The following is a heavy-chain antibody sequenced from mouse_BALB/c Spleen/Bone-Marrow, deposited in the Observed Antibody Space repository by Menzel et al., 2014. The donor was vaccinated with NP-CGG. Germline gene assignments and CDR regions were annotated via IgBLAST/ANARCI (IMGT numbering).Heavy chain of an antibody. CDR2: IWGDGTT. V-gene: IGHV2-6-7*01. J-gene: IGHJ4*01. Sequence: VHLVESGPGLVAPSQSLSITCTVSGFSLTGFGINWIRQPPGKGLEWLGMIWGDGTTDYNSALKSRLSIKKDNSKSQVFLKMNRLQAGDTARYYCAREKYGNYYAMDYWGQGTSVTVSS. CDR3: AREKYGNYYAMDY. D-gene: IGHD2-10*02. CDR1: GFSLTGFG.